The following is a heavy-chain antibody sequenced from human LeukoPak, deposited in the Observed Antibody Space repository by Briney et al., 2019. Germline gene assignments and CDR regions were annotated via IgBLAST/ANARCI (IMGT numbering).Heavy chain of an antibody. CDR3: ARIPGDRPDD. V-gene: IGHV4-59*01. CDR1: GASMTSYY. Sequence: SETLSLTCTVSGASMTSYYWTWLWPPPGKGLEWVGYMYFGETTNYNPSLKSRATISIDTSKKQYSLNLKSVTAADTAVYYCARIPGDRPDDWGQGTLVTVS. D-gene: IGHD7-27*01. CDR2: MYFGETT. J-gene: IGHJ4*02.